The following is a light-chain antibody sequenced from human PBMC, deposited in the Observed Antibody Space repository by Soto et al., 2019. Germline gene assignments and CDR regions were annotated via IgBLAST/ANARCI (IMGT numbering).Light chain of an antibody. V-gene: IGKV3-11*01. CDR1: QSVGSY. CDR2: ETS. J-gene: IGKJ1*01. CDR3: QQRSSWPRT. Sequence: PGERATLSCRASQSVGSYLTWYQQKPGQAPRLLIYETSKRATGIPARFSGSGSGTDFTLTISSLEPEDFAVYYCQQRSSWPRTFGQGTKV.